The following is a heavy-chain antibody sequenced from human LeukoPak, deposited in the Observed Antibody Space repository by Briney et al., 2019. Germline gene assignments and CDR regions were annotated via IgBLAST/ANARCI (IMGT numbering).Heavy chain of an antibody. CDR1: GFTFSSYA. J-gene: IGHJ4*02. V-gene: IGHV3-23*01. Sequence: GGSLRLSCAASGFTFSSYAMSWVRQAPGEGLEWVLGISGGGGSTYYADSVRGRFTISRDNSKNTLYLQMDSLRAEDTAIYYCAKDRLTGTPYYFDYWGQGTLVTVSS. D-gene: IGHD1-20*01. CDR2: ISGGGGST. CDR3: AKDRLTGTPYYFDY.